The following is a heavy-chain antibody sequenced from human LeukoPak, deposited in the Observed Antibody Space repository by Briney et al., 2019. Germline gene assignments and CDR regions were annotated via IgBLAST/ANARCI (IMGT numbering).Heavy chain of an antibody. CDR1: GYTFTSYD. CDR3: ARIGQQLLGFDY. CDR2: MNPNSGNT. V-gene: IGHV1-8*01. J-gene: IGHJ4*02. D-gene: IGHD6-13*01. Sequence: GASVKVSCKASGYTFTSYDINWVRQATGQGLEGRGWMNPNSGNTGYAQKFQGRVTMTRNTSISTAYMELSSLRSEDTAVYYCARIGQQLLGFDYWGQGTLVTVSS.